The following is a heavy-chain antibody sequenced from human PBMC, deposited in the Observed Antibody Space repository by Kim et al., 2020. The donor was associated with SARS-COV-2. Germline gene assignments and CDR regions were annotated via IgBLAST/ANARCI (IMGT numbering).Heavy chain of an antibody. J-gene: IGHJ6*02. D-gene: IGHD3-10*01. CDR1: GFTFSSYS. Sequence: GGSLRLSCAASGFTFSSYSMNWVRQAPGKGLEWVSSISSSSSYIYYADSVKGRFTISRDNAKNSLYLQMNSLRAEDTAVYYCARVMLLWFGELLSSGGMDVWGQGTTVTVSS. CDR2: ISSSSSYI. V-gene: IGHV3-21*01. CDR3: ARVMLLWFGELLSSGGMDV.